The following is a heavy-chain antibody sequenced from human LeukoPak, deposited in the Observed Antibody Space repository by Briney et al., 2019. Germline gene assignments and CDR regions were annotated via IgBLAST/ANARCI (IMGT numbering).Heavy chain of an antibody. CDR2: FDPEDGET. Sequence: ASVKVSCKVSGYTLTELSMHWVRQAPGKGLEWMGGFDPEDGETIYAQKFQGRVTMTEDTSTDTAYMELSSLRSEDTAVYYCATRDSSGYYSEYYFDYWGQGTLVNVSS. V-gene: IGHV1-24*01. D-gene: IGHD3-22*01. J-gene: IGHJ4*02. CDR3: ATRDSSGYYSEYYFDY. CDR1: GYTLTELS.